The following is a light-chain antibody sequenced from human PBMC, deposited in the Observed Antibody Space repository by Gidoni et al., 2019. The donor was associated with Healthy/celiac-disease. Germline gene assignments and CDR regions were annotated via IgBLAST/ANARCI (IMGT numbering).Light chain of an antibody. CDR2: AAY. CDR1: QGISSY. Sequence: AIRITQSPSSLSASTGDRVTITCRASQGISSYLAWYQQKPGKAPKLLIYAAYTLQSGVPSRFSGSGSGTDLNLTISCLQSEDFETYYCQQYYSYPLLTFGGGTKVEIK. V-gene: IGKV1-8*01. CDR3: QQYYSYPLLT. J-gene: IGKJ4*01.